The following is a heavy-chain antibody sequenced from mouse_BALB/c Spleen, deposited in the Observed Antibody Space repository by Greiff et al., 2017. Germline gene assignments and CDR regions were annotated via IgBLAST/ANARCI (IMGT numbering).Heavy chain of an antibody. CDR3: ARDGSSYEDAMDY. CDR2: ISYSGST. J-gene: IGHJ4*01. CDR1: GYSITSDYA. D-gene: IGHD1-1*01. Sequence: EVKLLESGPGLVKPSQSLSLTCTVTGYSITSDYAWNWIRQFPGNKLEWMGYISYSGSTSYNPSLKSRISITRDTSKNQFFLQLNSVTTEDTATYYCARDGSSYEDAMDYWGQGTSVTVSS. V-gene: IGHV3-2*02.